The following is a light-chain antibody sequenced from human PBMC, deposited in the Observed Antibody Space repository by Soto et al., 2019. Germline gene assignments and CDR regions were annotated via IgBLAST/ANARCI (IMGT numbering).Light chain of an antibody. CDR3: RQYGRSLGFA. V-gene: IGKV3-20*01. Sequence: IVLTQSPVTLSLSPGERATLSCRASQTVSSNFLAWYQEKPGQGPRLLIYGASTRATGIPDRFSGSGSGTDFTLTISRLDPEDFAVYYCRQYGRSLGFAVGGGTKVDIK. CDR2: GAS. CDR1: QTVSSNF. J-gene: IGKJ4*01.